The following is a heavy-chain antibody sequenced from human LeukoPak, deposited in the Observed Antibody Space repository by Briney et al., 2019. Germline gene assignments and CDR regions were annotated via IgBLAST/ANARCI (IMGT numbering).Heavy chain of an antibody. CDR1: GYTFTSYD. J-gene: IGHJ4*02. CDR3: ARQNYYDSSGYYYRTPADY. V-gene: IGHV1-8*01. D-gene: IGHD3-22*01. CDR2: MNPNSGNT. Sequence: ASVEVSCKASGYTFTSYDINWVRQATGQGLEWMGWMNPNSGNTGYAQKFQGRVTMTRNTSISTAYMELSSLRSEDTAVYYCARQNYYDSSGYYYRTPADYWGKGTLVTVSS.